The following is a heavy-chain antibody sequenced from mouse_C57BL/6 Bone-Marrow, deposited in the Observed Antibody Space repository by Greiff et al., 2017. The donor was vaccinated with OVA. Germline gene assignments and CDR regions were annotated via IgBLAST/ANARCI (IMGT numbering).Heavy chain of an antibody. V-gene: IGHV1-50*01. J-gene: IGHJ2*01. D-gene: IGHD4-1*01. Sequence: QVQLQQSGAELVKPGASVKLSCKASGYTFTSYWMQWVKQRPGQGLEWIGEIDPSDSYTNYNQKFKGKATLTVDTSSSTAYMQLSSLTSEDSAVYYCARRTGFDYWGQGTTLTVSS. CDR3: ARRTGFDY. CDR1: GYTFTSYW. CDR2: IDPSDSYT.